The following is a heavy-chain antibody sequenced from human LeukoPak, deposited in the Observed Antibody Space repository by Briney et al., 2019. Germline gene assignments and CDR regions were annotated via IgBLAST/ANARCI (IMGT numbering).Heavy chain of an antibody. V-gene: IGHV1-46*01. J-gene: IGHJ3*02. CDR3: ARDRALPGVVPAAMGAFDI. Sequence: ASVKVSCKASGYTFTSYYMHWVRQAPGQGLEWMGIINPSGGSTSYAQKFQGRVTMTRDTSTSTVYMELSSLRSEDTAAYYCARDRALPGVVPAAMGAFDIWGQGTMVTVSS. CDR1: GYTFTSYY. D-gene: IGHD2-2*01. CDR2: INPSGGST.